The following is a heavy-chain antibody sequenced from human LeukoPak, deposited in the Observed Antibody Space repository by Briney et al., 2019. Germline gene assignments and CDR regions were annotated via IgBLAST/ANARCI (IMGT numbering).Heavy chain of an antibody. CDR2: ISVYNGNT. V-gene: IGHV1-18*01. D-gene: IGHD2-15*01. CDR3: ARDRVSQYCSGGSCYPGCDY. Sequence: ASVKVSCKASGYTFTSYGISWVRQAPGQGREWMGWISVYNGNTNYAQKLQGRVTMTTDTSTSRAYMELRSLRSDDTAVYYCARDRVSQYCSGGSCYPGCDYWGQGTLVTVSS. J-gene: IGHJ4*02. CDR1: GYTFTSYG.